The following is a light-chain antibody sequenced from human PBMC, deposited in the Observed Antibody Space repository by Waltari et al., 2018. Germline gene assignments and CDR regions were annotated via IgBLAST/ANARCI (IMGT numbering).Light chain of an antibody. CDR2: DVS. J-gene: IGLJ3*02. V-gene: IGLV2-14*03. Sequence: QSALTQPASVSGSPGQSIPISCTGTSSDVGGYKYVSWYQQHPGKAPKLIIYDVSTRPSGTSNRFSGSKSGNTASLTISGLQAEDEADYYCNSYTSSRTWVFGGGTKLTVL. CDR1: SSDVGGYKY. CDR3: NSYTSSRTWV.